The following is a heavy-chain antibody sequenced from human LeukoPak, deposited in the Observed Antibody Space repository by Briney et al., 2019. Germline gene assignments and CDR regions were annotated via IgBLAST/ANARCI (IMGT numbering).Heavy chain of an antibody. V-gene: IGHV3-48*03. Sequence: QPGGSLRLSCAAPGLTFSSYEMNWDRHAPGKGLEWIPYISSASNMIYYAESVKCRFTISRDNAKNSLYLQMNSLRAEDTAVYYCATPSGSWYRCYLVSWRQGILVTVSS. J-gene: IGHJ4*02. CDR1: GLTFSSYE. CDR3: ATPSGSWYRCYLVS. CDR2: ISSASNMI. D-gene: IGHD6-13*01.